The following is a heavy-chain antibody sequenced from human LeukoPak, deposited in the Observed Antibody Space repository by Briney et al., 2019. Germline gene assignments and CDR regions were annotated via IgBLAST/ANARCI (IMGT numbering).Heavy chain of an antibody. Sequence: GGSLRLSCAASGFTFSSYGMHWVRQAPGKGLEWVAFIRYDGSNKYYADSVKGRFTISRDNSKNTLYLQMNSLRAEDAAVYYCAKDLAYSSSWSIDYWGQGTLVTVSS. CDR3: AKDLAYSSSWSIDY. J-gene: IGHJ4*02. CDR2: IRYDGSNK. D-gene: IGHD6-13*01. V-gene: IGHV3-30*02. CDR1: GFTFSSYG.